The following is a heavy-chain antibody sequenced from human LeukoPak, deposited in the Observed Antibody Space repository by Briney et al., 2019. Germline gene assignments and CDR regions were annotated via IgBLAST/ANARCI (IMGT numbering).Heavy chain of an antibody. CDR1: GGSISSGGYS. CDR2: MYHGGST. CDR3: ARHETAGDILTGYYLSNWFDP. V-gene: IGHV4-30-2*03. D-gene: IGHD3-9*01. Sequence: SQTLSLTCAASGGSISSGGYSWSWIRQPPGKGLEWIGYMYHGGSTYYNPSLEGRATISVNTSKNQFSLKLSSVTAADTAVYYCARHETAGDILTGYYLSNWFDPWGQGTLVTVSS. J-gene: IGHJ5*02.